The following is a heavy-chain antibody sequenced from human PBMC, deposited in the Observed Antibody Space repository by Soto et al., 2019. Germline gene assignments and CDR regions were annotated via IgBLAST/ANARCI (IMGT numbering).Heavy chain of an antibody. V-gene: IGHV1-18*01. J-gene: IGHJ6*03. CDR1: GYTFTSYG. CDR3: AREGTLGGSPLSYYMDV. CDR2: ISAYNGNT. Sequence: ASVKVSCKASGYTFTSYGISWVRQAPGQGLEWMGWISAYNGNTNYAQKLQGRVTMTTDTSTSTAYMVLRSLRSDDTAVYYCAREGTLGGSPLSYYMDVWDKGTTVTVSS. D-gene: IGHD2-15*01.